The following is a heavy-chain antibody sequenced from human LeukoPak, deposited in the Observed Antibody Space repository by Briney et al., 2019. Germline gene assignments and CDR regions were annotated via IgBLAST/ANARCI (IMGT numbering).Heavy chain of an antibody. V-gene: IGHV1-18*01. CDR1: GFSFSSYG. D-gene: IGHD1-26*01. Sequence: GASVRVSCKASGFSFSSYGFSWVRQAPGQGLEWMGWISAYNGKTNYAQKFQGRDTMTTDTSTTTVYMDLRSLRSDDTAVYFCARGGALTSFDSWGQGTLITVSS. CDR3: ARGGALTSFDS. CDR2: ISAYNGKT. J-gene: IGHJ4*02.